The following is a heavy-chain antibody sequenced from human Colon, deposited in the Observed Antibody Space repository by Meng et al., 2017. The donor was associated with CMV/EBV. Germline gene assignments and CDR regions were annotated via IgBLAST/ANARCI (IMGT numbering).Heavy chain of an antibody. V-gene: IGHV3-21*01. D-gene: IGHD4-17*01. CDR1: RFTFSDYH. Sequence: GGSLRLSCAASRFTFSDYHMNWVRQAPGKGLEWVSSIASHKSQIYYADSVKGRFTISRDDAQNSLHLQMNSLRAEDSAVYYCARVEGSVTSPLDYWGQGTLVTVSS. CDR3: ARVEGSVTSPLDY. J-gene: IGHJ4*02. CDR2: IASHKSQI.